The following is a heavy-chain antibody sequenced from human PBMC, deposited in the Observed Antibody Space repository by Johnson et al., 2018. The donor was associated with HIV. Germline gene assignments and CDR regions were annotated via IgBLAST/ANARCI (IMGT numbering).Heavy chain of an antibody. J-gene: IGHJ3*02. V-gene: IGHV3-7*05. CDR2: IKQDGSEK. CDR1: GFTFSSYW. Sequence: VQLVESGGGLVQPGGSLRLSCAASGFTFSSYWMSWVRQAPGKGLEWVANIKQDGSEKYYVDSVKGQFTISRDNDKNSLYLQMNSLRAEDTAVYYCARRYSGSYGAFDIWGQGTMVTVSS. D-gene: IGHD1-26*01. CDR3: ARRYSGSYGAFDI.